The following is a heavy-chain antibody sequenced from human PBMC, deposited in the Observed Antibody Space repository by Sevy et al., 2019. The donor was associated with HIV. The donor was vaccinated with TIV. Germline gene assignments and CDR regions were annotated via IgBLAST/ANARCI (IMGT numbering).Heavy chain of an antibody. J-gene: IGHJ4*02. Sequence: ASVKVSCKSSGYTFTGHFLHWVRQAPGQGLEWMGWINPHNGGTNYAQQFQGGVTFTRDTSISTVHMEMSGLKSDDTAFYYCAREAGEAISPALDYFCQGTLVTVSS. D-gene: IGHD3-10*01. CDR2: INPHNGGT. CDR3: AREAGEAISPALDY. CDR1: GYTFTGHF. V-gene: IGHV1-2*02.